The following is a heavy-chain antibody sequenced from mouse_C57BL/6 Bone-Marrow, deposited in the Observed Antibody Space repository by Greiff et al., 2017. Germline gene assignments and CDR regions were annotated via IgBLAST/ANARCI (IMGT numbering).Heavy chain of an antibody. J-gene: IGHJ2*01. D-gene: IGHD1-1*01. CDR1: GYTFTSYW. Sequence: QVQLKQPGAELVKPGASVKVSCKASGYTFTSYWMHWVKQRPGQGLEWIGRIHPSDSDTNYNQKFKGKATLTVDKSSSTAYMQLSSLTSEDSAVYYCAIGDSITTVVATDADYWGQGTTLTVSS. CDR2: IHPSDSDT. V-gene: IGHV1-74*01. CDR3: AIGDSITTVVATDADY.